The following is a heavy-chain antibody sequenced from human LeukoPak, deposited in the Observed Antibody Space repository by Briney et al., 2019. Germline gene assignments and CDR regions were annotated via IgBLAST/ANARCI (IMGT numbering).Heavy chain of an antibody. CDR3: ARHCSGGSCGRPSYYFDY. CDR2: IYYSGST. D-gene: IGHD2-15*01. V-gene: IGHV4-39*01. CDR1: GGSISSSSYY. Sequence: TSETLSLTCTVSGGSISSSSYYWGWIRQPPGKGLEWIGSIYYSGSTYYNPSLKSRVTISVDTSKNQFSLKLSSVTAADTAVYYCARHCSGGSCGRPSYYFDYWGQGTLVTVSS. J-gene: IGHJ4*02.